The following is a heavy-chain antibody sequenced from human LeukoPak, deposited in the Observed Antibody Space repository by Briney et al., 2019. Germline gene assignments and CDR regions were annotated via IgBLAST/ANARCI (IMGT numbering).Heavy chain of an antibody. CDR3: AREGAYGDYAFDY. CDR2: INPNSGGT. CDR1: GYTFTGYY. D-gene: IGHD4-17*01. J-gene: IGHJ4*02. Sequence: ASVKVSCKASGYTFTGYYMHWVRQAPGQRLEWMGWINPNSGGTKYAQKFQYRVTMTRDTSISTAYMELSRLRSDDTAVYFCAREGAYGDYAFDYWGQGTLVTASS. V-gene: IGHV1-2*02.